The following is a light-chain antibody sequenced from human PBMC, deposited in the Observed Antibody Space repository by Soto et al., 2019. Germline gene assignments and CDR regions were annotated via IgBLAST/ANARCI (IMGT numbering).Light chain of an antibody. CDR1: QGISSF. CDR3: QQLNSFPIA. J-gene: IGKJ3*01. CDR2: GAS. Sequence: IQLTQSPSSLSASVGDRVTITCRASQGISSFLAWYQQKPGRAPKLLIYGASTLQSGVPSRFSGSGSGTDFTVTISSLQPEDFATYYGQQLNSFPIAFGPGTKVEIQ. V-gene: IGKV1-9*01.